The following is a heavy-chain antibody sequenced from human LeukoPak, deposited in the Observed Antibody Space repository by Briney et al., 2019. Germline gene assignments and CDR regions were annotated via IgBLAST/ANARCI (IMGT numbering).Heavy chain of an antibody. CDR2: IIPIFGTA. CDR3: ARANYYDSSGYRLDYYYYMDV. D-gene: IGHD3-22*01. V-gene: IGHV1-69*13. CDR1: GYTFTSYG. J-gene: IGHJ6*03. Sequence: ASVKVSCKASGYTFTSYGISWVRQAPGQGLEWMGGIIPIFGTANYAQKFQGRVTITADESTSTAYMELSSLRSEDTAVYYCARANYYDSSGYRLDYYYYMDVWGKGTTVTISS.